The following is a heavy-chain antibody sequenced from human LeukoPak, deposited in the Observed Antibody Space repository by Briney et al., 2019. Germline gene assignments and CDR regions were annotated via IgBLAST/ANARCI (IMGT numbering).Heavy chain of an antibody. CDR3: ARRGERGSYGPYFDY. D-gene: IGHD1-26*01. Sequence: SETLSLTCTVSGGSISSYYWSWIRQPPGKGLEWIGYIYYSGSTNYNPSLKSRVTISVDTSKNQFSLKLSSVAAADTAVYYCARRGERGSYGPYFDYWGQGTLVTVSS. V-gene: IGHV4-59*01. J-gene: IGHJ4*02. CDR2: IYYSGST. CDR1: GGSISSYY.